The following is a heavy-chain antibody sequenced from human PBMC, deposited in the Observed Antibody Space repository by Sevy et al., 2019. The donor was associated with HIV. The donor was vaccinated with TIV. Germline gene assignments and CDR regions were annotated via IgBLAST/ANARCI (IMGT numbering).Heavy chain of an antibody. CDR1: GFTFSSYE. Sequence: GGSLRLSFAASGFTFSSYEMNWVRQAPGKGLEWVSYISSSGSTIYYADSVKGRFTISRDNAKNSLYLQMNSLRAEDTAVYYCARDVLVAGTPPTFDYWGQGTLVTVSS. CDR2: ISSSGSTI. D-gene: IGHD6-19*01. J-gene: IGHJ4*02. CDR3: ARDVLVAGTPPTFDY. V-gene: IGHV3-48*03.